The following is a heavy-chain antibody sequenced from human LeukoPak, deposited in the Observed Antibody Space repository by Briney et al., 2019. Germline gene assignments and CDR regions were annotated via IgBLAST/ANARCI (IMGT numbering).Heavy chain of an antibody. CDR2: ISYDGGKK. J-gene: IGHJ4*02. Sequence: GRSLRLSCAVSDFTFSTYAMHWVRQAPDKGLEWVAVISYDGGKKYYADSVKGRFTISRDDSKNTVYLQMNSLRAEDTAVYSCAKYTSGTSYRGLDQWGQGTLVTVSS. CDR3: AKYTSGTSYRGLDQ. D-gene: IGHD3-10*01. V-gene: IGHV3-30-3*02. CDR1: DFTFSTYA.